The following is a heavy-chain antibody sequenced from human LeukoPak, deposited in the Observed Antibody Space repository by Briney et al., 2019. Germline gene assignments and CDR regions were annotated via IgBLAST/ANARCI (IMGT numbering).Heavy chain of an antibody. J-gene: IGHJ4*02. Sequence: SGGSLRLSCAASGFTFSNYAMHWVRQAPGKGLEWVALISYDGTNKYYADSVKGRLTISRDNSKSTLYLQMNSLRAEDTAVYYCARDYSSGSYPRIYFDYWGQGTLVTVSS. CDR3: ARDYSSGSYPRIYFDY. D-gene: IGHD3-10*01. CDR1: GFTFSNYA. V-gene: IGHV3-30*01. CDR2: ISYDGTNK.